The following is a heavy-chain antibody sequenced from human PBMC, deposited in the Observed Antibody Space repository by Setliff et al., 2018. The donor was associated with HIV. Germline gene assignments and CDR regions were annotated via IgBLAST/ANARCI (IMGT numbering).Heavy chain of an antibody. J-gene: IGHJ4*02. V-gene: IGHV4-61*02. CDR3: ARDPPGYGDSKDY. CDR2: IYNSGST. D-gene: IGHD4-17*01. Sequence: PSETLSLTCSVSGGSISSGSYYWSWIRQPAGKGLEWIGRIYNSGSTIYNPSLKSRVTISIDTSKNQFSLNLRSVTAADTAVYYCARDPPGYGDSKDYWGQGKLVTVSS. CDR1: GGSISSGSYY.